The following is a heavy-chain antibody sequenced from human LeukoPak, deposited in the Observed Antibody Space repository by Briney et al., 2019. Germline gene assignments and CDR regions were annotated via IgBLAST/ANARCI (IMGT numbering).Heavy chain of an antibody. V-gene: IGHV3-48*03. J-gene: IGHJ4*02. CDR1: GFTFSNYE. CDR3: ARDHNGPYTFDY. D-gene: IGHD2-2*02. CDR2: ISSSGTTI. Sequence: KSGGSLRLSCAASGFTFSNYEMNWVRQAPGKGLEWVSYISSSGTTIYYADSVKGRFTISRDNAKNSLSLQMNSLEVEDTAVYYCARDHNGPYTFDYWGQGTLVTVSS.